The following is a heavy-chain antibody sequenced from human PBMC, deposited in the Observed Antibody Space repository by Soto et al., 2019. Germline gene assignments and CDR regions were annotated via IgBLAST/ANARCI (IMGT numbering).Heavy chain of an antibody. Sequence: SETMSLTCTVAGGSISSGRFYLGWHSKPPGKGLEWIGSIPYSGSTYYNPSLKRRVTISVDTSKNQFSLKLSSVTAADTAVYYCARHPGVGAVTVYFDYWGQGTLVAVSS. CDR2: IPYSGST. D-gene: IGHD1-26*01. J-gene: IGHJ4*02. V-gene: IGHV4-39*01. CDR1: GGSISSGRFY. CDR3: ARHPGVGAVTVYFDY.